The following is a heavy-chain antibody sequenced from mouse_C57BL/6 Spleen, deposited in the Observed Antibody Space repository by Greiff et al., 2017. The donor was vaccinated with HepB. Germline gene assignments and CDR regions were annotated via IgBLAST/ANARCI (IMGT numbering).Heavy chain of an antibody. CDR1: GYAFSSSW. CDR2: IYPGDGDT. J-gene: IGHJ4*01. V-gene: IGHV1-82*01. CDR3: ARSTVYYAIDY. D-gene: IGHD1-1*01. Sequence: QVQLQQSGPELVKPGASVKISCKASGYAFSSSWMNWVKQRPGKGLEWIGRIYPGDGDTNYNGKFKGKATLTADKSSSTAYMQLSSLTSEDSAVYFCARSTVYYAIDYWGQGTSVTVSS.